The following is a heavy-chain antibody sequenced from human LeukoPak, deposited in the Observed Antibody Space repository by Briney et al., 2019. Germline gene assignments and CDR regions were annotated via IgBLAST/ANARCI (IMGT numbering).Heavy chain of an antibody. J-gene: IGHJ4*02. CDR2: INGSSSDT. D-gene: IGHD6-19*01. CDR3: ASAGSGLY. CDR1: GFTFSDYY. V-gene: IGHV3-11*06. Sequence: PGGSLRLSCAASGFTFSDYYMTWIRQAPGRGLEWISYINGSSSDTKYADSVKGRFTISRDNAKNSLYLQMNSLRDEDTAVYYCASAGSGLYWGQGTLVTVSS.